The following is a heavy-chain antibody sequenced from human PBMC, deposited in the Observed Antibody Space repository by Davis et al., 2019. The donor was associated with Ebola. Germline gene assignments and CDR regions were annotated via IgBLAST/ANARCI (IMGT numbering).Heavy chain of an antibody. CDR3: ARHCSGGSCYSYYFDY. Sequence: GESLKISCAASGFTFSSYAMSWVRQAPGKGLEWVSAISGSGGSTYYADSVKGRFTISRDNSKNTLYLQMNSLRAEDTAVYYCARHCSGGSCYSYYFDYWGQGTLVTVSS. CDR2: ISGSGGST. V-gene: IGHV3-23*01. D-gene: IGHD2-15*01. J-gene: IGHJ4*02. CDR1: GFTFSSYA.